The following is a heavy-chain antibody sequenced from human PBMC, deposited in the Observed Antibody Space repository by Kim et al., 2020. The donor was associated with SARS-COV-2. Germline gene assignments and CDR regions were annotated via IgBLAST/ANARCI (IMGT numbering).Heavy chain of an antibody. D-gene: IGHD2-21*01. Sequence: SETLSLTCTVSGYSISSGYYWGWIRQPPGKGLEWIGNIYHSGSTYYNPSLKSRVTISVDTSKNQFSLKLSSVTAADTAVYYCARSFVSDIGGDYWGQGTLVTVSS. J-gene: IGHJ4*02. CDR2: IYHSGST. CDR1: GYSISSGYY. CDR3: ARSFVSDIGGDY. V-gene: IGHV4-38-2*02.